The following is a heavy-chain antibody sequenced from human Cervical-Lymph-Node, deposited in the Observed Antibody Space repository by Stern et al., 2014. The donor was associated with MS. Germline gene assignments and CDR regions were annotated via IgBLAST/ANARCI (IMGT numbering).Heavy chain of an antibody. V-gene: IGHV1-18*01. CDR1: GYTFTSFG. CDR3: ARGLLGSENAFDI. D-gene: IGHD2-15*01. J-gene: IGHJ3*02. CDR2: ISAYNGNT. Sequence: MQLVELGAEVKKLGASVKVSCKASGYTFTSFGISCVRQAPGQGLESMGWISAYNGNTNYAQKLKGRVTMTTYTSTSTAYMELRSLRSDDTAVYYCARGLLGSENAFDIWGQGTMVTVSS.